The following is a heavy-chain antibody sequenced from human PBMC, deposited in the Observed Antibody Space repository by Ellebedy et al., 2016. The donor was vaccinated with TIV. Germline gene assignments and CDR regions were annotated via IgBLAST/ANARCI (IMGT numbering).Heavy chain of an antibody. D-gene: IGHD2-2*01. CDR3: ARAGGRHSTGSGFY. Sequence: GESLKISCAASGFTFSGDWMSWVRQAPGKGLEWVANIKEDGSEAYYVDSVKGRFNISRDNAKNSLYLQMSKLRAEDTAVFYCARAGGRHSTGSGFYWGQGTRVTVST. J-gene: IGHJ4*02. V-gene: IGHV3-7*03. CDR2: IKEDGSEA. CDR1: GFTFSGDW.